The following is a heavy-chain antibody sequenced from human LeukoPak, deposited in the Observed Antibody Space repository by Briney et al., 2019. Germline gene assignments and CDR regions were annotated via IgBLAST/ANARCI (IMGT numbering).Heavy chain of an antibody. CDR1: GFTFSRNY. Sequence: GGSLKLSCAASGFTFSRNYMSWVRQAPGKGVEGVSVIYSGGSTYYSDSVKGRFTISRDNSKNTLYLQMNSLRAEDTAVYYCARDPGGNWGYWGQGTLVTVSS. CDR3: ARDPGGNWGY. J-gene: IGHJ4*02. CDR2: IYSGGST. D-gene: IGHD7-27*01. V-gene: IGHV3-66*01.